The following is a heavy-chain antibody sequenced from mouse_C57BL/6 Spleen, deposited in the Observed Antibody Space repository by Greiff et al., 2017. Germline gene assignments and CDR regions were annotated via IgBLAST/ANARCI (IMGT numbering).Heavy chain of an antibody. V-gene: IGHV1-26*01. D-gene: IGHD1-1*01. Sequence: VQLQQSGPELVKPGASVKISCKASGYTFTDYYMNWVKQSHGKSLEWIGDINPNNGGTSYNQKFKGKATLTVDKSSSTAYMGLRSLTSEDSAVYYCAREGPYYGSSYWYFDVWGTGTTVTVSS. CDR1: GYTFTDYY. CDR2: INPNNGGT. CDR3: AREGPYYGSSYWYFDV. J-gene: IGHJ1*03.